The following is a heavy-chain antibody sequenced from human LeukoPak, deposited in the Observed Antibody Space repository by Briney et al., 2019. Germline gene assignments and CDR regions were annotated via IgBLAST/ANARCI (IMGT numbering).Heavy chain of an antibody. CDR1: GGSISSYY. D-gene: IGHD4-17*01. V-gene: IGHV4-59*01. CDR3: ARLHDYGDYRGAFDI. J-gene: IGHJ3*02. CDR2: ISYTGST. Sequence: SETLSLTCTVSGGSISSYYWSWIRQPPGKGLGSIGYISYTGSTNSNPSLKSRVTISVDRSKNQFSLNLTSVTAADTAVYYCARLHDYGDYRGAFDIWGQGTMVTVSS.